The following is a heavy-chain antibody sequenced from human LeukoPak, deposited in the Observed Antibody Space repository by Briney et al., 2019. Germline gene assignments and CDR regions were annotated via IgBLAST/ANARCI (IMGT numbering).Heavy chain of an antibody. CDR3: ARGPMITFGGVIDLFDY. Sequence: GGSLRLSSAASGFIFSSYVMGWVRQAPGKGLEWVSYIRSSSSTIYYADSVKGRFTISRDNAKNSLYLEMNSLRAEDTAVYYCARGPMITFGGVIDLFDYWGQGTLVTVSS. CDR2: IRSSSSTI. D-gene: IGHD3-16*02. V-gene: IGHV3-48*04. J-gene: IGHJ4*02. CDR1: GFIFSSYV.